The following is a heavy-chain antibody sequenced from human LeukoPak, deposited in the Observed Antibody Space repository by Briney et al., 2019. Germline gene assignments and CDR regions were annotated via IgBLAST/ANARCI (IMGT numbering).Heavy chain of an antibody. CDR1: GYTFTSYY. Sequence: GASVKVSCKASGYTFTSYYMHWVRQAPGQGLEWMGIINPSGGSTSYAQKFQGRVTMTRDMSTSTVYMELSSLRSEDTAVYYCAKEGGLSRAEYYYYYYYYMDVWGKGTTVTVSS. CDR2: INPSGGST. J-gene: IGHJ6*03. D-gene: IGHD3-16*01. CDR3: AKEGGLSRAEYYYYYYYYMDV. V-gene: IGHV1-46*01.